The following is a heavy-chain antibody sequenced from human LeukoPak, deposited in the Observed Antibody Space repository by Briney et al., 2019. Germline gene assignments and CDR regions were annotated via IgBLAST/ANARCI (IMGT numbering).Heavy chain of an antibody. J-gene: IGHJ6*02. CDR2: IYYSESP. CDR1: VGFLRRGGYP. Sequence: TLSLTCAFSVGFLRRGGYPWRWIRQPPGKGLEWIAYIYYSESPYYNPSRKGLVTISVDRTKNQFSLKLSSVTAANTDVYYGGRGDTNYYGMDVWGQGTTVTVSS. V-gene: IGHV4-30-2*01. CDR3: GRGDTNYYGMDV.